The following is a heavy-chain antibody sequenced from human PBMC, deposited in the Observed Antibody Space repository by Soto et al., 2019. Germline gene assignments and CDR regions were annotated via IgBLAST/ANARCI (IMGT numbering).Heavy chain of an antibody. CDR1: GFTFSSYA. V-gene: IGHV3-30-3*01. D-gene: IGHD6-19*01. Sequence: GGSLRLSCAASGFTFSSYAMHWVRQAPGKGLEWVAVISYDGSNKYYADSVKGRFTISRDNSKNTLNLQMNSLRAEDTAVYYCARPIPIHLAVAAYYYYYGMDVWGQGTTVTVSS. CDR3: ARPIPIHLAVAAYYYYYGMDV. CDR2: ISYDGSNK. J-gene: IGHJ6*02.